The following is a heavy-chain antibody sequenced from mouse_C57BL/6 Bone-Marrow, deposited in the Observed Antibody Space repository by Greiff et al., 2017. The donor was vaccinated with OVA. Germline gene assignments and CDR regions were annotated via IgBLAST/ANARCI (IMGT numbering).Heavy chain of an antibody. Sequence: VQLQQSGAELARPGASVKLSCKASGYTFTSYGISWVKQRTGQGLEWIGEIYPRSGNTYYNEKFQGKATLTADKSSSTAYMELRSLTSEDSAVYYCAGLPRYWYFDVWGTGTTVTVSS. CDR3: AGLPRYWYFDV. CDR2: IYPRSGNT. D-gene: IGHD2-2*01. J-gene: IGHJ1*03. CDR1: GYTFTSYG. V-gene: IGHV1-81*01.